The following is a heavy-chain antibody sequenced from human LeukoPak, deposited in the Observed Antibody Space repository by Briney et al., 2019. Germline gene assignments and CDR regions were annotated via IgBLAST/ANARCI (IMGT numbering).Heavy chain of an antibody. CDR1: GFTFDDYA. CDR3: AKGYYDILTGLLDY. J-gene: IGHJ4*02. V-gene: IGHV3-9*01. Sequence: PGRSLRLSCAASGFTFDDYAMHWVRQAPGKGLEWVSGISWNSGSIGYADSVKGRFTISRDNAKISLYLQMNSLRAEDTALYYCAKGYYDILTGLLDYWGQGTLVTVSS. D-gene: IGHD3-9*01. CDR2: ISWNSGSI.